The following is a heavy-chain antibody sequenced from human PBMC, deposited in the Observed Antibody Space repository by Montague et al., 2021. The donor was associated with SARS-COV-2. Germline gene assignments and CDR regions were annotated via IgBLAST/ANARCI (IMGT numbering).Heavy chain of an antibody. V-gene: IGHV6-1*01. Sequence: CAISGDSVVEHRCGSEENTSELPSHQHWVCRPLLRNNRNYDYAASVAGRGTINPDTSKNQVSLELRSVTPEDTAVYYCSRIAFAVIPHWGQGTLVTVSS. J-gene: IGHJ4*02. CDR2: PLLRNNRNY. CDR3: SRIAFAVIPH. D-gene: IGHD3-16*01. CDR1: GDSVVEHRCG.